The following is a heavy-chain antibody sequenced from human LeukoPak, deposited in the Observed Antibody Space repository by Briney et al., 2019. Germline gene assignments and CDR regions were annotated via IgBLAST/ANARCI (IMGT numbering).Heavy chain of an antibody. J-gene: IGHJ3*02. CDR1: GYTFTGYY. Sequence: GASVKVSCKASGYTFTGYYMHWVRQAPGQGLEWMGWINPNSGGTNYAQKFQGRVTMTRDTSTSTAYMELSRLRSDDTAVYYCARDLHFETPHDAFDIWGQGTMVTVSS. D-gene: IGHD2-15*01. CDR2: INPNSGGT. V-gene: IGHV1-2*02. CDR3: ARDLHFETPHDAFDI.